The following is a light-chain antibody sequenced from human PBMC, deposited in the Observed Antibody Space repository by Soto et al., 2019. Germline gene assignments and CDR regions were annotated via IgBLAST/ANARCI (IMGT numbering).Light chain of an antibody. V-gene: IGKV1-5*01. J-gene: IGKJ1*01. CDR3: QQYTNTNNPWM. CDR2: DAS. Sequence: DIQVTQSPPTLSASVGDRVTITCRASQTISTWMAWYQQKPGKAPKLLVYDASTLQSGVASRFSGSGSGTEFTHIISGLQPDDSATYYCQQYTNTNNPWMLGQGTKVDIK. CDR1: QTISTW.